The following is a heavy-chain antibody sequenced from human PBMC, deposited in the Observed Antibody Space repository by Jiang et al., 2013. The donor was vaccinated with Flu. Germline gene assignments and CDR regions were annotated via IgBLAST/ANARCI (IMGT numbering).Heavy chain of an antibody. CDR2: ISGSGGST. CDR1: GFTFSSYA. V-gene: IGHV3-23*04. J-gene: IGHJ4*02. D-gene: IGHD2-2*01. Sequence: VQLVESGGGLVQPGGSLRLSCAASGFTFSSYAMSWVRQAPGKGLEWVSAISGSGGSTNYADSAKGRFTISRDNSKNTLYLQMNSLRAEDTAVYYCAKGTCSNITCYRPKPDYWGQGTLVTVSS. CDR3: AKGTCSNITCYRPKPDY.